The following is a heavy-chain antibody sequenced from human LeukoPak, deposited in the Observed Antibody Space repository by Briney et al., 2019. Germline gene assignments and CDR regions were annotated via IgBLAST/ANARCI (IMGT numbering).Heavy chain of an antibody. D-gene: IGHD6-19*01. CDR2: IYTSGST. J-gene: IGHJ4*02. Sequence: ASETLSLTCTVSGGSISSYYWSWIRQPAGKGLEWIGRIYTSGSTNYNPSLKSRVTMSVDTSKNQFSLKLSSVTAADTAVYYCASTYSSGWYIDYWGQGTLVTVSS. CDR3: ASTYSSGWYIDY. V-gene: IGHV4-4*07. CDR1: GGSISSYY.